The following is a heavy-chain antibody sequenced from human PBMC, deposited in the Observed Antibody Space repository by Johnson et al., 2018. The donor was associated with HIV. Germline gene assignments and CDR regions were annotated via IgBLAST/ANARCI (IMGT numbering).Heavy chain of an antibody. Sequence: QMLLVESGGGVVQPGRSLRLSCAASGFTFSSYAMHWVRPAPGKGLVWVAVISYDGSNKYYAASVKGRFTISRDNSKNTLYLQMNSLRAEEPAVYYCASLYSGYDNDAFDIWGQGTMVTVSS. D-gene: IGHD5-12*01. CDR2: ISYDGSNK. CDR1: GFTFSSYA. V-gene: IGHV3-30-3*01. CDR3: ASLYSGYDNDAFDI. J-gene: IGHJ3*02.